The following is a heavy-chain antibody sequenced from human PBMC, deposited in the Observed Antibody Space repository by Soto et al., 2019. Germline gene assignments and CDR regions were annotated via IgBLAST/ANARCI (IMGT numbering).Heavy chain of an antibody. CDR2: ISAYNGNT. CDR3: ARDLKGNCNGGGCYGVYYYGMDV. Sequence: ASVKVSCKASGYTFTSYGISWVRQAPGQGLEWMGWISAYNGNTNYAQKLQGRVTMTADTSTSTAYMERRSLRYDDTAVYYCARDLKGNCNGGGCYGVYYYGMDVWGQGTTVTVSS. CDR1: GYTFTSYG. D-gene: IGHD2-15*01. V-gene: IGHV1-18*01. J-gene: IGHJ6*02.